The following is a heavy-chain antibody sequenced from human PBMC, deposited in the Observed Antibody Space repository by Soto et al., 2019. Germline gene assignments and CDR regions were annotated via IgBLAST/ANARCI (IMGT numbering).Heavy chain of an antibody. J-gene: IGHJ4*02. Sequence: SETLSLTCAVSCYTITTGYQWGWIRQPPGKGLEWIATVSHSGTTYYNPSLESRVTILRETSKNQFSLKLTSVTAADTALYYCARGSALGSFFDFWGQGTPVTVSS. CDR3: ARGSALGSFFDF. V-gene: IGHV4-38-2*01. D-gene: IGHD1-1*01. CDR1: CYTITTGYQ. CDR2: VSHSGTT.